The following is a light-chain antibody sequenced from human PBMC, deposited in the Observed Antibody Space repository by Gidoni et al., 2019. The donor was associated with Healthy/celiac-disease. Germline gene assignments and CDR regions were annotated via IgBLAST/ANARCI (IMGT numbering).Light chain of an antibody. CDR1: QSVSSSY. V-gene: IGKV3-20*01. CDR3: QHYGSSPPIT. J-gene: IGKJ5*01. Sequence: EIVLTQSPGTPSSSPGERATLSCRASQSVSSSYLAWYQQKPCQAPRLLIYGASSRATGIPDRFRGSGSGTDFTLTISRLEPEDFAVYYCQHYGSSPPITFGQGTRLEIK. CDR2: GAS.